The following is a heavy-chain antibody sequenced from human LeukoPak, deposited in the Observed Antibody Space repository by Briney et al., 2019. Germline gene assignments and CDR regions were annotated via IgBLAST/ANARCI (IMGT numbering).Heavy chain of an antibody. CDR3: ARDGSYSSGWYGY. CDR1: GYSISSGYY. Sequence: SETLSLTCTVSGYSISSGYYWGWIRQPPGKGLEWIGSIYHSGSTYYNPSLKSRVTISVDTSKNQFSLKLSSVTAADTAVYYCARDGSYSSGWYGYWGQGTLVTVSS. J-gene: IGHJ4*02. D-gene: IGHD6-19*01. CDR2: IYHSGST. V-gene: IGHV4-38-2*02.